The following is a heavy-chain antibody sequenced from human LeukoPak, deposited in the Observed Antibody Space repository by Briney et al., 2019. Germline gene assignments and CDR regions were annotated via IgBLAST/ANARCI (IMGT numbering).Heavy chain of an antibody. CDR3: ARDGRIAVAGTVPNWFDP. D-gene: IGHD6-19*01. CDR2: INPSGGST. CDR1: GYTFTSYY. J-gene: IGHJ5*02. Sequence: ASVKVSCKASGYTFTSYYMHWVRQAPGQGLEWMGIINPSGGSTSYAQKFQGRVTMTRDTSTSTVYMELSSLRPEDTAVYYCARDGRIAVAGTVPNWFDPWGQGTLVTVSS. V-gene: IGHV1-46*01.